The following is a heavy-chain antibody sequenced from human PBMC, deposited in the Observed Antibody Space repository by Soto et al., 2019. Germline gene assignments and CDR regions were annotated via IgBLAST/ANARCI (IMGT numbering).Heavy chain of an antibody. Sequence: SETLSLTCTVSGGSISSYYWSWIRQPPGKGLEWIGYIYYSGSTNYNPSLKSRVTISVDTSKNQFSLKLSSVTAADTAVYYCARLGSWFDPWGQGTLVTVSS. CDR2: IYYSGST. D-gene: IGHD7-27*01. CDR3: ARLGSWFDP. V-gene: IGHV4-59*01. CDR1: GGSISSYY. J-gene: IGHJ5*02.